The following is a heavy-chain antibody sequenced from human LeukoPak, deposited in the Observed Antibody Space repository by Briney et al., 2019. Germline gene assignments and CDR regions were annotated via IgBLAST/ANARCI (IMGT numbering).Heavy chain of an antibody. CDR1: GFPLNNTY. V-gene: IGHV3-53*01. J-gene: IGHJ4*02. CDR3: ARGTVTAPDY. D-gene: IGHD4-17*01. CDR2: IYTGGST. Sequence: PGGSLRLSCAASGFPLNNTYMNWVRQAPGKGLEWVSVIYTGGSTYYADSVKGRFTISRDISKNTLYLQMNSLRAEDTAVYYCARGTVTAPDYWGQGTLVTVSS.